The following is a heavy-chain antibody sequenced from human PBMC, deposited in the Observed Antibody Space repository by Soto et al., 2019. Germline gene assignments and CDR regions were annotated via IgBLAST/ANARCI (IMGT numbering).Heavy chain of an antibody. CDR2: INPSGGST. D-gene: IGHD1-1*01. V-gene: IGHV1-46*01. Sequence: ASVKVSCKASGYTFTSYYMHWVRQAPGQGLEWMGIINPSGGSTSYAQKFQGRVTMTRDTSTSTVYMELSSLRSEDTAVYYCARDRRHKLERYFYYGLVVWGQGTTVTVS. CDR3: ARDRRHKLERYFYYGLVV. CDR1: GYTFTSYY. J-gene: IGHJ6*02.